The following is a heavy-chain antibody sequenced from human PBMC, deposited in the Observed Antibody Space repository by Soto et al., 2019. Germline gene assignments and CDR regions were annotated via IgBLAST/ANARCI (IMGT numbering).Heavy chain of an antibody. CDR1: GFTFSSYG. Sequence: PGGSLRLSCAASGFTFSSYGMHWVRQAPGKGLEWVAVISYDGSNKYYADSVKGRFTISRDNSKNTLYLQMNSLRAEDTAVYYCVKLNLIDGMDVWGQGTTVTVSS. CDR2: ISYDGSNK. J-gene: IGHJ6*02. V-gene: IGHV3-30*18. CDR3: VKLNLIDGMDV.